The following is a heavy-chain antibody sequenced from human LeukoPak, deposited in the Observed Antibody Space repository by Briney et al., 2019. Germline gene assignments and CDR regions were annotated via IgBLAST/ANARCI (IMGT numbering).Heavy chain of an antibody. CDR2: IKSKTDGGTT. D-gene: IGHD2-2*01. J-gene: IGHJ4*02. CDR1: GFTFSNAW. Sequence: GGSLRLSCAASGFTFSNAWMSWVRQAPGKGLEWVGRIKSKTDGGTTDYAAPVKGRFTISRDDSKNTLYLQMNSLKTEDTAVYYCGVVWYQPLGFDYWGQGTLVTVSS. CDR3: GVVWYQPLGFDY. V-gene: IGHV3-15*01.